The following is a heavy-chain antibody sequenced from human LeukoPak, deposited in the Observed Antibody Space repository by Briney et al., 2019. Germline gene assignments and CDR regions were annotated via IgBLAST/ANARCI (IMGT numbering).Heavy chain of an antibody. J-gene: IGHJ4*02. CDR3: VRYLSGWYYFDW. CDR1: GFTFSTFG. Sequence: PGGSPRLSCAASGFTFSTFGMRWVRQAPGKGLEWVSTIPASGGNTYYADSVRGRFTISRDNSKNTLYLQINSLTAEDTAIYYCVRYLSGWYYFDWWGQGTLVTVSS. D-gene: IGHD6-19*01. V-gene: IGHV3-23*01. CDR2: IPASGGNT.